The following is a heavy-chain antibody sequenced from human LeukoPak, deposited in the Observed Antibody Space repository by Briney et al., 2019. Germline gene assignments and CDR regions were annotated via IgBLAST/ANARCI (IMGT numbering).Heavy chain of an antibody. CDR1: GFTFSSYA. CDR2: ISGSGGST. CDR3: AKIEIAAAGGTFDY. V-gene: IGHV3-23*01. Sequence: GGSLRLSCAASGFTFSSYAMSWVRQAPGKGLEWVSAISGSGGSTYYADSVEGRLTISRDNSKNTLYLQMNSLRAEDTAVYYCAKIEIAAAGGTFDYWGQGTLVTVSS. J-gene: IGHJ4*02. D-gene: IGHD6-13*01.